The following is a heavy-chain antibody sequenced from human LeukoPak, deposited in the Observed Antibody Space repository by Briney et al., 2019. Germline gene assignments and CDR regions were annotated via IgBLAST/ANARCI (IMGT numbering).Heavy chain of an antibody. CDR1: GGSISSYY. CDR3: ARSSYGDYDFDS. CDR2: IYYSGST. J-gene: IGHJ4*02. V-gene: IGHV4-59*01. D-gene: IGHD4-17*01. Sequence: SETLSLTCTVSGGSISSYYWSWIRQPPGKGLEWIGYIYYSGSTNYNPSLKSRVTISVDTSKNQFSLKLRSVTAADTAVYYCARSSYGDYDFDSWGQGTLVTVSS.